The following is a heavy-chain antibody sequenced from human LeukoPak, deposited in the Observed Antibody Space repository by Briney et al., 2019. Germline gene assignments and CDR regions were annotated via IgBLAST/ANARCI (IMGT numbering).Heavy chain of an antibody. J-gene: IGHJ4*02. V-gene: IGHV3-21*01. CDR1: GFTFRRYT. CDR2: ISSNGYYI. D-gene: IGHD6-13*01. Sequence: GESLRLSCTASGFTFRRYTINWVRQAPGKGLEWVSSISSNGYYIYYAVSLEGRFTISRDNAKNSLYLQMDGLRAEDTAMCYRAREGGTFSSNLDYFDLWGQGTLVTVSP. CDR3: AREGGTFSSNLDYFDL.